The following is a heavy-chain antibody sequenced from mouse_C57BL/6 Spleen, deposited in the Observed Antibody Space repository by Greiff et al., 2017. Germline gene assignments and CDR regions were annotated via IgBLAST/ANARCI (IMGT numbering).Heavy chain of an antibody. CDR3: LYYDYDQSYFDY. CDR2: IYPGDGDT. D-gene: IGHD2-4*01. J-gene: IGHJ2*01. CDR1: GYAFSSSW. Sequence: QVQLQQSGPELVKPGASVKISCKASGYAFSSSWMNWVKQRPGKGLEWIGRIYPGDGDTNYNGKFKGKATLTADKSSSTAYMQLSSLTSEDSAVYFCLYYDYDQSYFDYWGQGTTLTVSS. V-gene: IGHV1-82*01.